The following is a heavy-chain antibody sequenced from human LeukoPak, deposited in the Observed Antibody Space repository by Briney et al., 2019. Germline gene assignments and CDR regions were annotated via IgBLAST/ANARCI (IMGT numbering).Heavy chain of an antibody. Sequence: GGSLRLSCAASGFTFSSYGMHWVRQAPGKGLEWVAFIRYDGSNKYYADSVKGRFTISRDNSKNTLYLQMNSLRAEDTAVYYCAKDKMGAAYYYGSGFDYWGQGTLVTVSS. J-gene: IGHJ4*02. CDR2: IRYDGSNK. CDR1: GFTFSSYG. D-gene: IGHD3-10*01. CDR3: AKDKMGAAYYYGSGFDY. V-gene: IGHV3-30*02.